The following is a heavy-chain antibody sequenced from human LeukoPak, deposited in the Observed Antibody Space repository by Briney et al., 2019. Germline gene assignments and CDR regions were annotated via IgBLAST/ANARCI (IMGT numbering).Heavy chain of an antibody. V-gene: IGHV1-2*06. CDR3: AKTLGESFDY. Sequence: ASVKVSCKASGYTFSDYYIHWVRQAPGEGLEWMGRINPKSGGTNSAQMFQGRVTMTRDTSISTAYMDLSSLRSDDTAVYYCAKTLGESFDYWGQGTLVTVSS. CDR2: INPKSGGT. CDR1: GYTFSDYY. J-gene: IGHJ4*02. D-gene: IGHD2-21*01.